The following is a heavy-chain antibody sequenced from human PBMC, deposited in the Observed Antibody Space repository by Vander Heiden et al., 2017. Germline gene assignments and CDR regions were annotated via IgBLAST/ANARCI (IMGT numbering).Heavy chain of an antibody. V-gene: IGHV4-39*01. Sequence: QLQLQASGPGLVKPPETLSLTCSVSGASISSTYYLGWIRQPPGKGLEWIGSIFTTGTTYYNPSLRSRLSISVDMSKNQFSLRLRAGTAADTALYYCAILIREGYNEFDYWGQGSLVTVSS. CDR2: IFTTGTT. D-gene: IGHD3-16*01. CDR1: GASISSTYY. J-gene: IGHJ4*02. CDR3: AILIREGYNEFDY.